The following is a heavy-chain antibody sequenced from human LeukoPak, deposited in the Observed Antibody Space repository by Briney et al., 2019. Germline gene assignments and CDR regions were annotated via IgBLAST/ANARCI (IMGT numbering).Heavy chain of an antibody. J-gene: IGHJ4*02. CDR3: ARDPYDSGSYLDY. V-gene: IGHV4-30-2*01. D-gene: IGHD1-26*01. Sequence: PSETLSLTCTVSGGSISSGGYYWSWIRQPPGKGLEWIGYIYHSGSTYYNPSLKSRVTISVDRSKNQFSLKLSSVTAADTAVYYCARDPYDSGSYLDYWGQGTLVTVSS. CDR1: GGSISSGGYY. CDR2: IYHSGST.